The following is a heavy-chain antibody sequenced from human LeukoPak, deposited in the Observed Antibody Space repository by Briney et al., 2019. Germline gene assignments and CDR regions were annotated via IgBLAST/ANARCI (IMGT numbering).Heavy chain of an antibody. CDR1: GFTFSSYG. Sequence: GGSLRLSCAASGFTFSSYGMSWVRQAPGKGLEWVSAISGSGGSTYYADSVKGRFTISRENSRNRVYLQMNSLRAEGTAVYYCATLGWYCSSTSCPGAYWGQGTLVTVSS. V-gene: IGHV3-23*01. CDR2: ISGSGGST. CDR3: ATLGWYCSSTSCPGAY. J-gene: IGHJ4*02. D-gene: IGHD2-2*01.